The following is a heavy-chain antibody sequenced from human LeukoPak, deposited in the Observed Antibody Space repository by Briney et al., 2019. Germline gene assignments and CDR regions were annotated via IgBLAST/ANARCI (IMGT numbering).Heavy chain of an antibody. J-gene: IGHJ3*02. D-gene: IGHD2-15*01. CDR3: ARISGKTDAFDI. V-gene: IGHV4-61*02. Sequence: SSQTLSLTCTVSGDSITSGDYYWSWIRQPAGKGLEWIGRIYTSGSTNYNPSLKSRVTMSVDTSKNQFSLKLSSVTAADTAVYYCARISGKTDAFDIWGQGTMVTVSS. CDR1: GDSITSGDYY. CDR2: IYTSGST.